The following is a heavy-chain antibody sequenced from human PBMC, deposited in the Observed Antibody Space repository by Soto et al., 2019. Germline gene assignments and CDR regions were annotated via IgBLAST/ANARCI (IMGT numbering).Heavy chain of an antibody. CDR1: GGTFSSYA. V-gene: IGHV1-69*01. CDR3: ASAILTGYSYYYGMDV. J-gene: IGHJ6*02. Sequence: QVQLVQSGAEVKKPGSSVKVSCKASGGTFSSYAISWVRQAPGQGLEWMGGIIPIFGTANYAQKFQGRVTITADESTSTAYMELSSLRPEDTAVYYCASAILTGYSYYYGMDVWGQGTTVTVSS. D-gene: IGHD3-9*01. CDR2: IIPIFGTA.